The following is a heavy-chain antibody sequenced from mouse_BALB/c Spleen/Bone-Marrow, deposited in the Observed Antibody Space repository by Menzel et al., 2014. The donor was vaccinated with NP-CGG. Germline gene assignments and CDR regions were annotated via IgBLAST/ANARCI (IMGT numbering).Heavy chain of an antibody. CDR1: GFSLTTYD. V-gene: IGHV2-9-2*01. CDR3: VKDWRKKYWFSY. Sequence: QVQLQQSGPGLVAPSQSLSITCTVSGFSLTTYDISWIRQPPGKGLEWLGVIWTGGGTNYKSAFMSRMSISKDNSKSQVFLKSNSLQTEDTAIYYCVKDWRKKYWFSYLGHGTLGTITA. J-gene: IGHJ3*01. D-gene: IGHD1-3*01. CDR2: IWTGGGT.